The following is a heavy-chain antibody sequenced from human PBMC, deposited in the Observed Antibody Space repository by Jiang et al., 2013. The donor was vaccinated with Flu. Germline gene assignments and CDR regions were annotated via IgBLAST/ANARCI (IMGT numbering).Heavy chain of an antibody. CDR2: IYYTGST. V-gene: IGHV4-39*07. CDR3: TRGLRQDGAFDI. J-gene: IGHJ3*02. CDR1: SDSSTSSNYY. D-gene: IGHD4-17*01. Sequence: PGLVKPSETLSLTCTVSSDSSTSSNYYWGWIRQPPGKGLEWIGAIYYTGSTYYNPSLKSRLTISVDTSKNQFSLKLSSVTAADTAVYYCTRGLRQDGAFDIWGQGTRVTFSS.